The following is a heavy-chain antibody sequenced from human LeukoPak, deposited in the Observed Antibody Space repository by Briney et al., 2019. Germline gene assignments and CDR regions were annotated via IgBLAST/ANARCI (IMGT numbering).Heavy chain of an antibody. Sequence: SETLSLTCTVSGGSISSSSYYWGWIRQPPGKGLEWIGSIYYSGSTHYNPSLKSRVTISVDTSKNQFSLKLSSVTAADTAVYYCARGGYSGSYNWFDPWGQGTLVTVSS. CDR3: ARGGYSGSYNWFDP. J-gene: IGHJ5*02. V-gene: IGHV4-39*07. CDR1: GGSISSSSYY. CDR2: IYYSGST. D-gene: IGHD1-26*01.